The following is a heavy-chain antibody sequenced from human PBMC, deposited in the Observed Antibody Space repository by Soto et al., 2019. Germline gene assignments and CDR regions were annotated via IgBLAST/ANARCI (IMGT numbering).Heavy chain of an antibody. D-gene: IGHD1-26*01. CDR2: ISGSGSPT. CDR1: GFSFSSYA. V-gene: IGHV3-23*01. CDR3: ARDMSGGTYNYYYGMDV. Sequence: EVKLLESGGGLGQPGGSLRLSCAASGFSFSSYAMTWVRQAPGRGLQWVSAISGSGSPTYYADSVKGRFTISRDNSKNKLYLQMNSRRSDDTAVYYCARDMSGGTYNYYYGMDVWGQGTTVTVSS. J-gene: IGHJ6*02.